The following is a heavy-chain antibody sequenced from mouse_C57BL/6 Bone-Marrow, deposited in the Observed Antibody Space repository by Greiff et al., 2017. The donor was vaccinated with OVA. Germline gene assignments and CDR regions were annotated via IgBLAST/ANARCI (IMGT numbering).Heavy chain of an antibody. V-gene: IGHV1-52*01. D-gene: IGHD1-1*01. Sequence: VQLQQPGAELVRPGSSVKLSCKASGYTFTSYWMHWVKQRPIQGLEWIGNIDPSDSETHYNQKFKDKATLTVDKSSSTAYMQLSSLTSEDSAVYYCALITTVVAHWYCDVWGTGTTVTVSS. J-gene: IGHJ1*03. CDR1: GYTFTSYW. CDR2: IDPSDSET. CDR3: ALITTVVAHWYCDV.